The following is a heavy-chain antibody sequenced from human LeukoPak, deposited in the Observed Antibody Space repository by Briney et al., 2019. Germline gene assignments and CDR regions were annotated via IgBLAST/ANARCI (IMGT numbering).Heavy chain of an antibody. CDR3: ARGRYSSSWSRRYYYYYMDV. CDR2: IYYSGST. D-gene: IGHD6-13*01. J-gene: IGHJ6*03. CDR1: GGSISSYY. V-gene: IGHV4-59*12. Sequence: SETLSLTCTVSGGSISSYYWSCIRQHPGKGLEWIGYIYYSGSTNYNPSLKSRVTISVDTSKNQFSLKLSSVTAADTAVYYCARGRYSSSWSRRYYYYYMDVWGKGTTVTVSS.